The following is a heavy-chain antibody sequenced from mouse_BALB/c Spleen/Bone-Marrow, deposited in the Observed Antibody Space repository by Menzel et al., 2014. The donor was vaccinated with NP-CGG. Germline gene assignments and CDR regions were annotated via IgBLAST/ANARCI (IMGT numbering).Heavy chain of an antibody. CDR2: INPYNDGT. CDR3: ARRWLPYAMDY. CDR1: GYTFTSYI. V-gene: IGHV1-14*01. D-gene: IGHD2-3*01. Sequence: VQLKDSGPELVKPGASVKMSCKASGYTFTSYIMHWVKQKPGQGLEWIGYINPYNDGTKYSEKFKGKATLTSDKSSSTAYMELSSLTSEDSAVYYCARRWLPYAMDYWGQGTSVTVSS. J-gene: IGHJ4*01.